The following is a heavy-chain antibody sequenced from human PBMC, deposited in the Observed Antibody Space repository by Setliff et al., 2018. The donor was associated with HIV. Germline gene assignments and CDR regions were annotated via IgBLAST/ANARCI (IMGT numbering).Heavy chain of an antibody. Sequence: KPSETLSLTCAVYGGSFTAYHWTWIRQPPGKGLEWIGEIHHGGSTNYMPSLKNRVTISVDTSKNQFSLTLRSLTAADTAVYYCARGAYRFDSWGQGNLVTVSS. D-gene: IGHD2-2*01. CDR2: IHHGGST. CDR3: ARGAYRFDS. J-gene: IGHJ5*01. CDR1: GGSFTAYH. V-gene: IGHV4-34*01.